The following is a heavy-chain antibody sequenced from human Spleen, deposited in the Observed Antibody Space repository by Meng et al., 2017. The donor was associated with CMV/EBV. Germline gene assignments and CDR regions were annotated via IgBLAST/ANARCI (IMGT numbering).Heavy chain of an antibody. D-gene: IGHD2-15*01. CDR1: GFTFSSYA. Sequence: GGSLRLSCAASGFTFSSYAMHWVRQAPGKGLEWVAVISYDGSNEYYADSVKGRFTISRDNSKNTLYLQMNSLRAEDTAVYYCAKDTPLRYCSGGSCYSGDYYYYGMDVWGQGTTVTVSS. CDR2: ISYDGSNE. J-gene: IGHJ6*02. V-gene: IGHV3-30-3*01. CDR3: AKDTPLRYCSGGSCYSGDYYYYGMDV.